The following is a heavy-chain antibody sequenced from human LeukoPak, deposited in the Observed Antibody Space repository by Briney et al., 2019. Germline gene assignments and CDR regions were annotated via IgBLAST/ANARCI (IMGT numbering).Heavy chain of an antibody. V-gene: IGHV1-2*02. D-gene: IGHD6-13*01. Sequence: ASVKVSCKASGYTFTGYYMHWVRQAPGQGLEWMGWINPNSGGTNYAQKFQGRVTMTRDTSTSTAYMELRSLRSDDTAVYYCAGRFLKRNVAAEDYMDVWGKGTTVTVSS. CDR1: GYTFTGYY. CDR3: AGRFLKRNVAAEDYMDV. CDR2: INPNSGGT. J-gene: IGHJ6*03.